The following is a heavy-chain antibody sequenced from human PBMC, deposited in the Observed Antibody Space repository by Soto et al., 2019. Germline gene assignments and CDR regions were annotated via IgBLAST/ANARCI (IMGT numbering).Heavy chain of an antibody. CDR2: INAGNGNT. CDR1: GYTFTSYA. V-gene: IGHV1-3*01. D-gene: IGHD1-26*01. J-gene: IGHJ4*02. CDR3: ARGKSGSTRAYYFDY. Sequence: GASVKVSCKASGYTFTSYAMHWVRQAPGQRLEWMGWINAGNGNTKYSQKFQGRVTITRDTSASTAYMELSSLRSEDTAVYYCARGKSGSTRAYYFDYWGQGTLVTVSS.